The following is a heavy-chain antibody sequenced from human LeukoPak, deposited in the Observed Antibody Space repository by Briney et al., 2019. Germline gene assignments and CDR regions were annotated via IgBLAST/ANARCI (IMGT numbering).Heavy chain of an antibody. CDR3: GVFWSGFYTY. D-gene: IGHD3-3*01. J-gene: IGHJ4*02. CDR2: ITDSGGST. CDR1: GFTFSNYA. V-gene: IGHV3-23*01. Sequence: AGGSLRLSCAASGFTFSNYAMSWVRQAPGKGLEWISAITDSGGSTYYADSAKGRFTISRDNSKNTLYLQMNSLRAEDTAVYYCGVFWSGFYTYWGQGTLVTVPS.